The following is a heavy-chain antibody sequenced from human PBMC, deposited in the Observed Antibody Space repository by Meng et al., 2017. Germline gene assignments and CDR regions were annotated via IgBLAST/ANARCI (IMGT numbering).Heavy chain of an antibody. Sequence: QVQLRPWGAGLLKPSETLSLTCAVYGGSFSGYYWSWIRQPPGKGLEWIGEINHSGSTNYNPSLKSRVTISVDTSKNQFSLKLSSVTAADTAVYYCARRGIAARPFYYWGQGTLVTVSS. CDR2: INHSGST. J-gene: IGHJ4*02. CDR1: GGSFSGYY. D-gene: IGHD6-6*01. CDR3: ARRGIAARPFYY. V-gene: IGHV4-34*01.